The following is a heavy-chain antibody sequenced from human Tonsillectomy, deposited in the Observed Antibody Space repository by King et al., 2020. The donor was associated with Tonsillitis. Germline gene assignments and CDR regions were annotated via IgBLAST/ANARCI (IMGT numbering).Heavy chain of an antibody. J-gene: IGHJ4*02. V-gene: IGHV3-21*01. D-gene: IGHD2-8*01. CDR3: ARLYYTSGHNF. CDR1: RFAFSGYS. Sequence: VQLVESGGGLVKPGGSLRLSCAASRFAFSGYSMHWVRQAPGKGLEWVSSISRSTTYIYYADSVKGRFTISRDNANNSVYLQMNSLRVEDTAVYYCARLYYTSGHNFWGQGTLVTVSS. CDR2: ISRSTTYI.